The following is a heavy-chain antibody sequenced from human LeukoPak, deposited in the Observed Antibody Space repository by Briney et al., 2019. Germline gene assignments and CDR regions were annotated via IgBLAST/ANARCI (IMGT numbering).Heavy chain of an antibody. Sequence: PSETLSLTCTVSGGSISSYYWSWIRQPPGKGLEWIGYIYYSGSINYNPSLKSRVTISVDTSKNQFSLKLSSVTAADTAVYYCATSIAVAGRSAWFDPWGQGTLVTVSS. V-gene: IGHV4-59*08. CDR3: ATSIAVAGRSAWFDP. J-gene: IGHJ5*02. D-gene: IGHD6-19*01. CDR1: GGSISSYY. CDR2: IYYSGSI.